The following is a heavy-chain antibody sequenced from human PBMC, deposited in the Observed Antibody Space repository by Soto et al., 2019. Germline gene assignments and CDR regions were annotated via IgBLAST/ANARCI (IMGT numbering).Heavy chain of an antibody. CDR2: IRSKAYGGTT. CDR3: TRDRYYDSSGPDY. D-gene: IGHD3-22*01. J-gene: IGHJ4*02. Sequence: PGGSLRLSCTASGFTFGDYAMSWVRQAPGKGLEWVGFIRSKAYGGTTEYAASVKGRFTISGDDSKSIAYLQMNSLKTEDTAVYYCTRDRYYDSSGPDYWGQGTLVTVSS. CDR1: GFTFGDYA. V-gene: IGHV3-49*04.